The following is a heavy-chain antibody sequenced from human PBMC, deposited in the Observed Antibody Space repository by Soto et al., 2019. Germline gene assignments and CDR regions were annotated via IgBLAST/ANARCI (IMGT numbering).Heavy chain of an antibody. J-gene: IGHJ5*02. D-gene: IGHD2-2*01. CDR3: AKARRHYCSSTSCYGTT. CDR2: TYYRSRWYN. CDR1: GDSVPSNSAA. Sequence: SQTLSLTCVISGDSVPSNSAAWSWIRLSPSRGLEWLARTYYRSRWYNDYAVSVRSRITVNPDTSKNQFSLQLTSVTPEDTAVYYCAKARRHYCSSTSCYGTTWGQGTLVTVSS. V-gene: IGHV6-1*01.